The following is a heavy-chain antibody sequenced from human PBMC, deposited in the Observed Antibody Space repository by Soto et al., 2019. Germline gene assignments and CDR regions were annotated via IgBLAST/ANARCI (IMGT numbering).Heavy chain of an antibody. V-gene: IGHV3-23*01. CDR1: GFSFGSYA. CDR2: ISGSDGKT. CDR3: ARWSYLDY. J-gene: IGHJ4*02. D-gene: IGHD3-3*01. Sequence: VGSLRLSCAASGFSFGSYALSWVRQAPGKGLEWVSTISGSDGKTFYADSVKGRFSISRDTSQNTLYLQMNSLRADDTAIYYCARWSYLDYWGQGTRVTVSS.